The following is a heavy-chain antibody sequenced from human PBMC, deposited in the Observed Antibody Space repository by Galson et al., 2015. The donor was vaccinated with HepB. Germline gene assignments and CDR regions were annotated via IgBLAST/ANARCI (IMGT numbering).Heavy chain of an antibody. D-gene: IGHD3-16*02. Sequence: SLRLSCAASGFTFSSYAMSWVRQAPGKGLEWVSGISGNGGSTYHADSVKGRFTISRDTSKNTLYLQMNSLRAEDTAVYYCARGGTFGGIIVNFDYWGQGTLVTVSS. CDR1: GFTFSSYA. CDR2: ISGNGGST. CDR3: ARGGTFGGIIVNFDY. J-gene: IGHJ4*02. V-gene: IGHV3-23*01.